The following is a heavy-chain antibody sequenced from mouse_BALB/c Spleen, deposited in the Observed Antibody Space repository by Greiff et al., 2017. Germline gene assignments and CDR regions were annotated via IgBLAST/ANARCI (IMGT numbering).Heavy chain of an antibody. CDR3: ARGEGNYYFDY. J-gene: IGHJ2*01. Sequence: EVKLEESGGGLVKPGGSLKLSCAASGFTFSSYAMSWVRQTPEKRLEWVASISSGGSTYYPDSVKGRFTISRDNARNILYLQMSSLRSEDTAMYYCARGEGNYYFDYWGQGTTLTVSS. D-gene: IGHD2-1*01. CDR1: GFTFSSYA. CDR2: ISSGGST. V-gene: IGHV5-6-5*01.